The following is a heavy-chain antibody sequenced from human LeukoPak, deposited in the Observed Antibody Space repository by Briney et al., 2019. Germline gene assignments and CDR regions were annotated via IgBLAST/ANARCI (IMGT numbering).Heavy chain of an antibody. D-gene: IGHD2-15*01. V-gene: IGHV1-46*01. CDR1: GYTFTSLY. J-gene: IGHJ6*03. CDR2: INPSGGRA. Sequence: ASVKVSCKASGYTFTSLYMHWVRQAPGQGLEWMGIINPSGGRASYAQKFQGRVTMTRDTSTSTVYMELSSLRSEDAAVYYCARNAVVVVPSYYYYMDVWGKGTTVTISS. CDR3: ARNAVVVVPSYYYYMDV.